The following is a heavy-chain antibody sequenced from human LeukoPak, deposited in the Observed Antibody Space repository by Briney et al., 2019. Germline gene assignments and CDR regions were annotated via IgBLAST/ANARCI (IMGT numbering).Heavy chain of an antibody. V-gene: IGHV4-59*01. D-gene: IGHD3-10*01. Sequence: SETLSLTCTVSGGSISSYYWSWIRQPPGKGLEWMGYIYYSGSTNYYPSLKSRVTISVDTSKNQFSLKLSAETAADTAVYYCARGAKVGCYYYGMDVWGKGTTVTVSS. J-gene: IGHJ6*04. CDR2: IYYSGST. CDR1: GGSISSYY. CDR3: ARGAKVGCYYYGMDV.